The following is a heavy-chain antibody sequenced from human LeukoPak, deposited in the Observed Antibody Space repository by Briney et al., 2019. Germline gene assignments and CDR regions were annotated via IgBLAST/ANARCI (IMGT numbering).Heavy chain of an antibody. J-gene: IGHJ6*02. CDR1: GFTFSSYS. CDR3: ARVGCSGGSCYSRADYYYGMDV. D-gene: IGHD2-15*01. CDR2: ISSSGSYI. Sequence: GGSLRLSCAASGFTFSSYSMNWVRQAPGKGLEWVSSISSSGSYISYADSVKGRFTISRDNAKDSLYLQMNSLRAEDTAAYYCARVGCSGGSCYSRADYYYGMDVWGQGTTVTVSS. V-gene: IGHV3-21*06.